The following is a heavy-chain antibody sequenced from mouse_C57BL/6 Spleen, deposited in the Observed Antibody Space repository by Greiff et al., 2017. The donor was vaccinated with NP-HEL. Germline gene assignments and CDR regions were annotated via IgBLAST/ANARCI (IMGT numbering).Heavy chain of an antibody. V-gene: IGHV1-54*01. CDR1: GYAFTNYL. J-gene: IGHJ3*01. Sequence: QVQLKESGAELVRPGTSVKVSCKASGYAFTNYLIEWVKQRPGQGLEWIGVINPGSGGTNYNEKFKGKATLTADKSSSTAYMQLSSLTSEDSAVYFCARRGSNYGFAYWGQGTLVTVSA. D-gene: IGHD2-5*01. CDR2: INPGSGGT. CDR3: ARRGSNYGFAY.